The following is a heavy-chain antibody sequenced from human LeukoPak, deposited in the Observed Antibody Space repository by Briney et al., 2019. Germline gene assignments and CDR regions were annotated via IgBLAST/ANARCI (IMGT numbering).Heavy chain of an antibody. CDR3: AKAKLSGGWYFDY. J-gene: IGHJ4*02. Sequence: PGASLRLSCAASGFTFSSYAMSWVRQAPGKGLEWVSAISGSGGCTYYADSVKGRFTISRDNSKNTLYQQMNSLRAEDTAVYYCAKAKLSGGWYFDYWGQGTLVTVSS. CDR2: ISGSGGCT. CDR1: GFTFSSYA. D-gene: IGHD2-15*01. V-gene: IGHV3-23*01.